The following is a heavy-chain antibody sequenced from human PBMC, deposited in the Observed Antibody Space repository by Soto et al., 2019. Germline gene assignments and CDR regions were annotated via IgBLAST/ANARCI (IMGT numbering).Heavy chain of an antibody. CDR1: GYTFTRYT. CDR3: ARGIATGQLDP. J-gene: IGHJ5*02. CDR2: INPDNGNT. Sequence: ASVKVSCKASGYTFTRYTMNWVRQAPGQRLEWMGWINPDNGNTKSSQKFQDRVIITRDTSASTAYMDLSSLRSEDTAVYYCARGIATGQLDPWGQGTLVTVTS. V-gene: IGHV1-3*01. D-gene: IGHD2-15*01.